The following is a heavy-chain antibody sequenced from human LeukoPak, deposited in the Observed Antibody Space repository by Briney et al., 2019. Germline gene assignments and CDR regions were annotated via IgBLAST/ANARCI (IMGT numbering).Heavy chain of an antibody. CDR1: GYTFTSYY. V-gene: IGHV1-46*01. D-gene: IGHD1-7*01. CDR2: IDPSGGST. Sequence: ASVKVSCKASGYTFTSYYMHWVRQAPGQGLEWMGIIDPSGGSTSYAQRFQGRVTMTRDTSTSTVYMELSSLRSEDTAVYYCARTTGTTVGYDYWGQGTLVTVSS. J-gene: IGHJ4*02. CDR3: ARTTGTTVGYDY.